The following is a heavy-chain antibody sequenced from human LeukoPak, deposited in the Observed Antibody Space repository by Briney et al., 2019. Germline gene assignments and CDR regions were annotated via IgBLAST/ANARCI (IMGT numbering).Heavy chain of an antibody. CDR2: ISSSSDYI. CDR3: ARDKHDYVWGSFRPNYYYYGMDV. D-gene: IGHD3-16*02. Sequence: PGGSLRLSCAASGFTYSGYSINWVRQAPGKGLEWVSSISSSSDYIYYADSVKGRFTISRGNAKNSLYLQMNSLRAEDTAVYYCARDKHDYVWGSFRPNYYYYGMDVWGQGTTVTVSS. CDR1: GFTYSGYS. V-gene: IGHV3-21*01. J-gene: IGHJ6*02.